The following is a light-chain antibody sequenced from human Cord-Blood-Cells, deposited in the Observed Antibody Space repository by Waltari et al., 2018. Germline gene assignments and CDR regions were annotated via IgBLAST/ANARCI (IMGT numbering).Light chain of an antibody. V-gene: IGKV3-15*01. CDR2: GAS. CDR3: QQYDNWPVT. CDR1: QSVSSH. J-gene: IGKJ4*01. Sequence: EILITHSPAPLSVSPGDRAPFSCRATQSVSSHLPWYQQKPGQPPRLLSSGASTRATGFPARFSGSGSGTEFTHTISSLQSEDFAVYDCQQYDNWPVTFGGETKVEIK.